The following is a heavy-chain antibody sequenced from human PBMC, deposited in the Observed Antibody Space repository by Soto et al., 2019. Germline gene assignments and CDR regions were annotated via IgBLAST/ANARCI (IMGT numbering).Heavy chain of an antibody. Sequence: EVQLLESGGGLVQPGGSLRLSCAASGFTVSSYAMSWVRQAPGKGLEWVSVISGSGSTSSAAAVKGRFTIARDSSKNTVYMQMNSLRAEDTAVYYCAKALRFTFTTGYYMDVWGRGTTVTVSS. V-gene: IGHV3-23*01. J-gene: IGHJ6*03. D-gene: IGHD3-16*01. CDR3: AKALRFTFTTGYYMDV. CDR2: ISGSGST. CDR1: GFTVSSYA.